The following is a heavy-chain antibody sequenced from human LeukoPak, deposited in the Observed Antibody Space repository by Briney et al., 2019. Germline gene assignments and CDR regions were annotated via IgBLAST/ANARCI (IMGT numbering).Heavy chain of an antibody. CDR1: GGSISSGGYY. V-gene: IGHV4-31*03. J-gene: IGHJ4*02. Sequence: SETLSLTCTVSGGSISSGGYYWSWIRQHPGKGLEWIGYIYNSGGTYYNPSLNSRVTVSVDTSKNQFSLKLSPVTAADTAVYYCAREESRPSYFDYWGQGTLVTVSS. CDR3: AREESRPSYFDY. CDR2: IYNSGGT. D-gene: IGHD6-13*01.